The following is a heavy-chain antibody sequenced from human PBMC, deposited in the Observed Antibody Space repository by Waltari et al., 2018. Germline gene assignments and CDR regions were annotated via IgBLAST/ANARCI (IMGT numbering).Heavy chain of an antibody. CDR3: AGSIAVSENRNWGLPVTGFDY. Sequence: QVQLVQSGAEVKKPGSSVTVSCKASGGTFSSYAISWVRQAPGQGLEWMGGIIPIFGTANYARKFQGRVTITADKSTSTAYMELSSLRSEDTAVYYCAGSIAVSENRNWGLPVTGFDYWGQGTLVTVSS. CDR1: GGTFSSYA. CDR2: IIPIFGTA. J-gene: IGHJ4*02. D-gene: IGHD6-19*01. V-gene: IGHV1-69*14.